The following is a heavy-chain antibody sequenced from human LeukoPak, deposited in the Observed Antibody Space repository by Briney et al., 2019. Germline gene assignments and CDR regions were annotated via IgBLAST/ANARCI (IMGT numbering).Heavy chain of an antibody. V-gene: IGHV4-59*01. J-gene: IGHJ3*01. D-gene: IGHD5-24*01. Sequence: PSETLSLTCTVSGGSISDYWTWIRQPPGRGLEWIGYIYSSGSTNYNPSLKSRVTISLDTSKNQFSLKLSSVTAADTALYFCARGEMTTIEDAFDVWGQGTMVTVSS. CDR2: IYSSGST. CDR3: ARGEMTTIEDAFDV. CDR1: GGSISDY.